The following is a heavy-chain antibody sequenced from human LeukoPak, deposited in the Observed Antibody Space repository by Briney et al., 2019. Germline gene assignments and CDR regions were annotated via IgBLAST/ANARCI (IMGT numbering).Heavy chain of an antibody. CDR3: ARSGKIYFDWLLDY. CDR2: IGRSGTTI. J-gene: IGHJ4*02. Sequence: GGSLRLSCAASGFTFSDSYMSWIRQVPGKGLEWVSYIGRSGTTIHYADSVKGRFTISWDNAKKSLYLQMNSLRAEDTAVYYCARSGKIYFDWLLDYWGQGTLVTVSS. V-gene: IGHV3-11*04. CDR1: GFTFSDSY. D-gene: IGHD3-9*01.